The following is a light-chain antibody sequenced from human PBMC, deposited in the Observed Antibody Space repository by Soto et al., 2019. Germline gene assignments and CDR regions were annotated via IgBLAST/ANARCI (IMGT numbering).Light chain of an antibody. CDR2: DAS. CDR1: QSVSSY. Sequence: EIVLTQSPAPLSLSPWERATLSCRASQSVSSYLAWYQQKPGQAPRLLIYDASNRATGIPARFSGSGSGTDFTLTISSLEPEDFAVYYCQQRSNWITFGQGTRLEIK. CDR3: QQRSNWIT. J-gene: IGKJ5*01. V-gene: IGKV3-11*01.